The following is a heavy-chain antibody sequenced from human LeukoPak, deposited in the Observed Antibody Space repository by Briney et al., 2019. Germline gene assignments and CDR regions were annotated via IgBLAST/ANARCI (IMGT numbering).Heavy chain of an antibody. J-gene: IGHJ4*02. CDR2: ISYDGSNK. D-gene: IGHD3-22*01. CDR3: AKDRLYDSSGYYGLVY. Sequence: GRSLRLSCAASGFTFSSYGMHWVRQALGKGLEWVAVISYDGSNKYYADSVKGRFTSSRDNSKNTLYLQMNSLRAEDTAVYYCAKDRLYDSSGYYGLVYLGQGTLVTVSS. V-gene: IGHV3-30*18. CDR1: GFTFSSYG.